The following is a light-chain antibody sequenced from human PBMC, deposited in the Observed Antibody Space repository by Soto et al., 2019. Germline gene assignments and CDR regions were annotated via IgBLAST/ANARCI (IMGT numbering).Light chain of an antibody. Sequence: DIQMTQSPSTLSASVGDRVTITFVASQSISSWLAWYQQKPGKAPKLLIYDASSLESGVPSRFSGSGSGTEFTLTISSLQPDDFATYYCQQYNSYSPKTFGQGTKVDIK. CDR3: QQYNSYSPKT. CDR2: DAS. J-gene: IGKJ1*01. CDR1: QSISSW. V-gene: IGKV1-5*01.